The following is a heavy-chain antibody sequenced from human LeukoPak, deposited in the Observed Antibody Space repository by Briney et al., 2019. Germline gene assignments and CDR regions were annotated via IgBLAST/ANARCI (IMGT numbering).Heavy chain of an antibody. CDR1: GYTFTFYY. V-gene: IGHV1-46*01. CDR3: AREGYCRGGTCYSFDY. CDR2: INPSGGST. D-gene: IGHD2-15*01. J-gene: IGHJ4*02. Sequence: ASVKVSCKASGYTFTFYYIYWARQAPGQGLEWMGIINPSGGSTSYAQKFQGRVTMTRDMSTSTVYMELSSLRFEDMAVYFCAREGYCRGGTCYSFDYWGQGTLVTVSS.